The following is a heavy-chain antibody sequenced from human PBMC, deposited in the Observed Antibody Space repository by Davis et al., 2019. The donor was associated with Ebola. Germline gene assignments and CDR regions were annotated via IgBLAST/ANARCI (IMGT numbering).Heavy chain of an antibody. V-gene: IGHV4-59*11. CDR2: IYKSGST. J-gene: IGHJ3*02. CDR1: DDSISSHY. Sequence: MPSETLSLTCTVSDDSISSHYWSWLRQAPGKGLEWIGYIYKSGSTNYTPSLRSRVTISVDKSNNRLHLKLTSVTPADTAVYYCARVPPNQYYYDSSGPYHDAFDIWGRGTMVAVSS. CDR3: ARVPPNQYYYDSSGPYHDAFDI. D-gene: IGHD3-22*01.